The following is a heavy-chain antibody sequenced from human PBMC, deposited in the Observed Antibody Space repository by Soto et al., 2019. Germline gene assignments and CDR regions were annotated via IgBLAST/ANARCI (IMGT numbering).Heavy chain of an antibody. CDR2: INHSGST. D-gene: IGHD3-10*01. Sequence: SETLSLTCAVYGGSFSGYYCSGIRQPPGKGLEWIGEINHSGSTNYNPSLKSRVTISVDTSKNQFSLKLSSVTAADTAVYYCARLTMVRGVIYYYYYGLDVWGQGTTVTVSS. CDR3: ARLTMVRGVIYYYYYGLDV. J-gene: IGHJ6*02. CDR1: GGSFSGYY. V-gene: IGHV4-34*01.